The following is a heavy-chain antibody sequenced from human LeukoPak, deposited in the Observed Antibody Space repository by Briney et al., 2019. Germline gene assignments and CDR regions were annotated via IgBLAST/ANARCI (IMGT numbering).Heavy chain of an antibody. D-gene: IGHD7-27*01. Sequence: ASVKVSCKASGYTFTGYFMHWVRQAPGQGLEWMGRINPNSGGTNYAQKFQGRVTMTRDTSISTAYMELSELRSDDTAVYYCARDLSSTSNWELDYWGQGTLVTVSS. J-gene: IGHJ4*02. V-gene: IGHV1-2*06. CDR1: GYTFTGYF. CDR3: ARDLSSTSNWELDY. CDR2: INPNSGGT.